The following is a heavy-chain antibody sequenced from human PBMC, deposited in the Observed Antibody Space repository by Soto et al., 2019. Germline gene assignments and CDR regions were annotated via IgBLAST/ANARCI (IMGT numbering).Heavy chain of an antibody. CDR2: ISPYNGDT. D-gene: IGHD2-2*01. CDR3: ARYWSSTSCDHYFDY. Sequence: ASVQISCSDSGCCFTNYDISWVRQAPGQGLEWMGWISPYNGDTNYAQKLQGRVTMTTDTSTSTAYMELRSLRSDDTAVYYCARYWSSTSCDHYFDYWGQGTLVTAPQ. V-gene: IGHV1-18*01. J-gene: IGHJ4*02. CDR1: GCCFTNYD.